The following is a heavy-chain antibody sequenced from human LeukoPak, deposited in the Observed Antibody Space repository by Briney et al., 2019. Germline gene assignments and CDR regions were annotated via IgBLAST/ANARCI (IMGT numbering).Heavy chain of an antibody. Sequence: GGSPRLACAASGFSVSDSYMNWVRQAPGKGLEWVSVIYSGGSTYYADSVQGRFTISRDNSNNTLYLQMNSLRVGDTAVYYCARDGAGFDYWGQAILVTVSS. D-gene: IGHD6-13*01. V-gene: IGHV3-53*01. CDR1: GFSVSDSY. CDR2: IYSGGST. J-gene: IGHJ4*02. CDR3: ARDGAGFDY.